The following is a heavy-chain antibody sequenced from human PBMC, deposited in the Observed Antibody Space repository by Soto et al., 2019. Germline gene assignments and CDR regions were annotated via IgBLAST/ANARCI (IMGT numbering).Heavy chain of an antibody. V-gene: IGHV3-15*07. D-gene: IGHD1-26*01. CDR3: TTDRLRRPWELVGYYYYGMDV. Sequence: GGSLRLSCAASGFTFSNAWMNWVRQAPGKGLEWVGRIKSKTDGGTTDYAAPVKGRFTISRDDSKNTLYLQMNSLKTEDTAVYYCTTDRLRRPWELVGYYYYGMDVWGQGTTVTVSS. J-gene: IGHJ6*02. CDR2: IKSKTDGGTT. CDR1: GFTFSNAW.